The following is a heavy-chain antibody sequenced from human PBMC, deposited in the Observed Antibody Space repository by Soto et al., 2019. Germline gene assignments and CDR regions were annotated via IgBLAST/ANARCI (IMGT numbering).Heavy chain of an antibody. D-gene: IGHD3-10*01. J-gene: IGHJ4*02. Sequence: QVHLVESGGGVVQPGRSLRLSCAASGFTFSSYAIHWFRQAPGEGLEWLSVISYDGXXXXXXDSVKGRFTTSRDNSNXXXXXXXXXXXXXXTAVYYCARDSDYWGQGTLVAVSS. V-gene: IGHV3-30*04. CDR3: ARDSDY. CDR1: GFTFSSYA. CDR2: ISYDGXXX.